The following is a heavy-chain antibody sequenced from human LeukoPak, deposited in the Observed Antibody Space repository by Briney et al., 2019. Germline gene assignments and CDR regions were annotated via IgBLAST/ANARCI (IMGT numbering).Heavy chain of an antibody. Sequence: PSETLSLTCTVSGGSVSSGSYYWSWIRQPPGTGLEWIGYIYYSGSTNYNPSLKSRVTISVDTSKNQFSLKPSSVTAADTAVYYCARSVIPGDAFDIWGQGTMVTVSS. J-gene: IGHJ3*02. CDR3: ARSVIPGDAFDI. CDR1: GGSVSSGSYY. CDR2: IYYSGST. V-gene: IGHV4-61*01. D-gene: IGHD3-16*02.